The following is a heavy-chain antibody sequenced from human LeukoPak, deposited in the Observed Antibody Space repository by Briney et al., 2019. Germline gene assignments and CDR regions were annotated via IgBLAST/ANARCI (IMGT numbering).Heavy chain of an antibody. V-gene: IGHV3-23*01. CDR2: ISGSGGRT. CDR3: ARERNLEIAVAGTIFNY. J-gene: IGHJ4*02. CDR1: GFTFSNYA. Sequence: GGSLRLSCAASGFTFSNYAMSWVRQAPGKGLEWVSDISGSGGRTYYADSVKGRFTISRDNSKNTLYLQMKSLRAEDTAVYYCARERNLEIAVAGTIFNYWGQGTLVTVSS. D-gene: IGHD6-19*01.